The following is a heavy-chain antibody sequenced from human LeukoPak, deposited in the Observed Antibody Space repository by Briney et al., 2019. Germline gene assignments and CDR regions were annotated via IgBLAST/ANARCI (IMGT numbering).Heavy chain of an antibody. V-gene: IGHV4-59*11. CDR1: GVSISSHY. Sequence: SETLSLTCTASGVSISSHYRSWIRQPPGKGLEWIGYMFDNENTKDNPSLKSRITLSADASKNQFSLRLSSVTAADTAVYYCATIKRGSIFGYFDFWGQGILVTVSS. J-gene: IGHJ4*02. CDR3: ATIKRGSIFGYFDF. CDR2: MFDNENT. D-gene: IGHD5-18*01.